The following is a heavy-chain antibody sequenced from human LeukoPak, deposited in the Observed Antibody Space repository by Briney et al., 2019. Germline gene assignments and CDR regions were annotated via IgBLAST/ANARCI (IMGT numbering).Heavy chain of an antibody. CDR1: GGSISSYY. CDR2: IYYSGST. Sequence: SETLSLTCTVSGGSISSYYWSWIRQPPGKGLEWIGYIYYSGSTNYNPSLKSRVTISVDTSKNQFSLKLSSVTAADTAVYYCARALGYCSSTSCYYYFDYWGQGTLVTVSS. J-gene: IGHJ4*02. CDR3: ARALGYCSSTSCYYYFDY. D-gene: IGHD2-2*01. V-gene: IGHV4-59*01.